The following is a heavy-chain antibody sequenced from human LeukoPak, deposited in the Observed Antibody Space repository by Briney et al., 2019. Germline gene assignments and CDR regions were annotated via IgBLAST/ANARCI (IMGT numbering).Heavy chain of an antibody. CDR2: IYHSGST. V-gene: IGHV4-30-2*01. J-gene: IGHJ3*02. Sequence: SETLSLTCTVSGDSIRTHYWSWIRQPPGKGLEWIGYIYHSGSTYYNPSLKSRVTISVDRSKNQFSLKLSSVTAADTAVYYCARSRITIFGVGAVDAFDIWGQGTMVTVSS. CDR1: GDSIRTHY. D-gene: IGHD3-3*01. CDR3: ARSRITIFGVGAVDAFDI.